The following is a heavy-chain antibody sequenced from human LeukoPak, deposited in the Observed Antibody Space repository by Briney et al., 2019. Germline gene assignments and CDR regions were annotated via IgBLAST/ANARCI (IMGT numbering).Heavy chain of an antibody. V-gene: IGHV1-2*02. CDR2: INPNSGGT. CDR3: ARERSSSSWYKPSPFDC. CDR1: GYSFIDYY. J-gene: IGHJ4*02. D-gene: IGHD6-13*01. Sequence: ASVKVSCKTSGYSFIDYYIHWVRQAPGQGLEWMGWINPNSGGTNYAQKFQGRVTMTRDTSISTAYMELSRLRSDDTAVYYCARERSSSSWYKPSPFDCWGQGTLVTVSS.